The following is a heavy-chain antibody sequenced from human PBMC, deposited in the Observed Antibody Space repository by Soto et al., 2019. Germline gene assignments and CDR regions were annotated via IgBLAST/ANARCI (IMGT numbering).Heavy chain of an antibody. CDR3: ARDWLGGSGSYYED. CDR1: GVTCSSYW. D-gene: IGHD3-10*01. CDR2: INSDGSTT. Sequence: XGSLRLSCAASGVTCSSYWMHWVRQAPGKGLVWVSRINSDGSTTSYADSVKGRFTISRDNAKNTLYLQMNSLRAEDTAVYYCARDWLGGSGSYYEDWGQGTLVTVSS. V-gene: IGHV3-74*01. J-gene: IGHJ4*02.